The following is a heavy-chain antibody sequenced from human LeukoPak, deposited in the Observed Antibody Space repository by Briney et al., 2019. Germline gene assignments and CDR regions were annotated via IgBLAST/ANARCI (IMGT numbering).Heavy chain of an antibody. J-gene: IGHJ6*03. V-gene: IGHV4-61*02. D-gene: IGHD3-22*01. CDR1: GGSISSGSYY. CDR2: IYTSGST. Sequence: SQTLSLTCTVSGGSISSGSYYWSWIRQPAGKGLEWIGRIYTSGSTNYNPSLKSRVTMSVDTSKNQFSLKLSSVTAADTAVYYCARGKNYYDSSGYYYHYYYYYMDVWGKGTTVTVSS. CDR3: ARGKNYYDSSGYYYHYYYYYMDV.